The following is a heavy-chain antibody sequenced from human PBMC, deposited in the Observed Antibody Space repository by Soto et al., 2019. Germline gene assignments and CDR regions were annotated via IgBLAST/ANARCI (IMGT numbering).Heavy chain of an antibody. D-gene: IGHD5-18*01. Sequence: GGSLRLSCAASGFTFSSYAMSWVRQAPGKGLEWVSAISGSGGSTYYADSVKGRFTISRDNSKNTLYLQMNSLRAEDTAVYYCAKQRGYSYGYVCYFDYWGQGTLVTVSS. CDR1: GFTFSSYA. V-gene: IGHV3-23*01. CDR3: AKQRGYSYGYVCYFDY. CDR2: ISGSGGST. J-gene: IGHJ4*02.